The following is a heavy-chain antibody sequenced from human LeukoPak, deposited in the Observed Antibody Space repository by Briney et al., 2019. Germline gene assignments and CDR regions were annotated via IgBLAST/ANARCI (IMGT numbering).Heavy chain of an antibody. CDR2: IYYSGST. Sequence: SKTLSLTCTVSGGSISSYYWSWIRQPPGKGLEWIGYIYYSGSTNYNPSLKSRVTISVDTSKNQFSLKLSSVTAADTAVYYCARSTADGYGGDYWGRGTLVTVSS. V-gene: IGHV4-59*01. D-gene: IGHD5-24*01. CDR1: GGSISSYY. J-gene: IGHJ4*02. CDR3: ARSTADGYGGDY.